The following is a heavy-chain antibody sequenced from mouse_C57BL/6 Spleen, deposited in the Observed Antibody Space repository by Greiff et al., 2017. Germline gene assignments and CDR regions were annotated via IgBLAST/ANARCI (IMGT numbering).Heavy chain of an antibody. J-gene: IGHJ2*01. CDR3: ARERNYGSSYIDY. V-gene: IGHV1-52*01. Sequence: QVQLQQPGAELVRPGSSVKLSCKASGYTFTSYWMHWVKQRPIQGLEWIGNIDPSGSETHYNQKFKDKATLTVDKSSSTAYMQLSSLTSEDSAVYYCARERNYGSSYIDYWGQGTTLTVSS. D-gene: IGHD1-1*01. CDR2: IDPSGSET. CDR1: GYTFTSYW.